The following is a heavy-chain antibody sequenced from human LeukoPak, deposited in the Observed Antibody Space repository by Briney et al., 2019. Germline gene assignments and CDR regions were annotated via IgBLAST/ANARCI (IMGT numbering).Heavy chain of an antibody. CDR1: GGTFSSYV. Sequence: GASVKVSCKASGGTFSSYVINWVRQAPGQGLEWMGWINPYNGNTKYAQKFQGRVTMTTDTSTNTAYMELRSLRSDDTAVYYCARGLTHRMYYSEGGDAFDIWGQGTMVTVSS. J-gene: IGHJ3*02. CDR3: ARGLTHRMYYSEGGDAFDI. D-gene: IGHD3-22*01. CDR2: INPYNGNT. V-gene: IGHV1-18*01.